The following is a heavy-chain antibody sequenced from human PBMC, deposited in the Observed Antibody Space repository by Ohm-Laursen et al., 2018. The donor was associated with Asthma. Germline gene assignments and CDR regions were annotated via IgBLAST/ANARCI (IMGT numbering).Heavy chain of an antibody. J-gene: IGHJ4*02. D-gene: IGHD4-17*01. V-gene: IGHV2-5*08. CDR2: SYWDDDK. CDR3: AHRRDYNGDWDGGVLDQ. CDR1: GGSISSGES. Sequence: TLSLTCTVSGGSISSGESYWTWIRQPPGKALEWLGVSYWDDDKRYSPSLQSRLSITKDTSNNQVVLTMTNLDPADTATYYCAHRRDYNGDWDGGVLDQWGQGTLVTVSS.